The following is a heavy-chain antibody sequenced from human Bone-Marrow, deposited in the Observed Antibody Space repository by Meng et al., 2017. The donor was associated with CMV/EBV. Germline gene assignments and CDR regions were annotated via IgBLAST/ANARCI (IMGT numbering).Heavy chain of an antibody. V-gene: IGHV1-69*05. J-gene: IGHJ2*01. Sequence: SVKVSCKASGGTFSSYAISWVRQAPGQGLERMGGIIPIFGTANYAQKFQGRVTITTDESTSTAYMELSSLRSEDTAVYYCARDRGGYCSSTSCPSNWYFDLWGRGTLVTVSS. D-gene: IGHD2-2*01. CDR1: GGTFSSYA. CDR2: IIPIFGTA. CDR3: ARDRGGYCSSTSCPSNWYFDL.